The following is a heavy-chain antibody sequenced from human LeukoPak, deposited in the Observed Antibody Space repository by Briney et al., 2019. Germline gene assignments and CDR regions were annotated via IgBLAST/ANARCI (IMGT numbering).Heavy chain of an antibody. J-gene: IGHJ3*02. Sequence: GASVKVSCKASGYTFTSYDINWVRQATGQGLEWMGWMNPNSGNTGYAQKFQGRVTMTRSTSISTAYMELSSLGSEDTAVYYCAALYYDILTGYLDAFDIWGQGTMVTVSS. D-gene: IGHD3-9*01. CDR3: AALYYDILTGYLDAFDI. CDR2: MNPNSGNT. CDR1: GYTFTSYD. V-gene: IGHV1-8*01.